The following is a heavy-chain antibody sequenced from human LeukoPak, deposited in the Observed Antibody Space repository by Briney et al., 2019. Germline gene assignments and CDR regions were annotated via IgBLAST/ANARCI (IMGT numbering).Heavy chain of an antibody. D-gene: IGHD6-19*01. J-gene: IGHJ4*02. CDR3: AKDPGYTSGVDY. CDR1: GFTFSTYG. V-gene: IGHV3-30*18. CDR2: ISYDGNNN. Sequence: QPGGSLRLSCAASGFTFSTYGMHWVRQAPGKGLEWVAVISYDGNNNYYADSVKGRFTISRDNSKNTLYLQMNSLRAEDTAVYYCAKDPGYTSGVDYWGQGTLVTVSS.